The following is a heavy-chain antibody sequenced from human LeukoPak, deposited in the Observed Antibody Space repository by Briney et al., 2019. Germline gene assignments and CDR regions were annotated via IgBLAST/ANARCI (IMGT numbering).Heavy chain of an antibody. D-gene: IGHD1/OR15-1a*01. CDR2: IFPPGSA. V-gene: IGHV4-4*07. CDR3: ARAAGPKGYSYYYHMDV. Sequence: SETLSLTCSVSGASITDYYWNWIRQPAGKGLEWIGRIFPPGSANYSPSLKSRVTMSADTSKNQFSLKLSSVTAADTAVYFCARAAGPKGYSYYYHMDVWGKGTTVTVSS. CDR1: GASITDYY. J-gene: IGHJ6*03.